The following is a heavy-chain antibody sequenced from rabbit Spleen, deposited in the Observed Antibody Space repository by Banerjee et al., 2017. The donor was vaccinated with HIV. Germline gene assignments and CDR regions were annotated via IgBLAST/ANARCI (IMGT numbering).Heavy chain of an antibody. V-gene: IGHV1S40*01. Sequence: QSLEESGGGLVKPGGTLTLTCTASGFSFSGSDWMSWVRQAPGKGLEWIGCIYTGSSGSTYYASWAKGRFTISKTSSTTVTLQMTSLPTADTATYFCARGAASPYYGVDLWGPGTLVTVS. J-gene: IGHJ6*01. CDR1: GFSFSGSDW. CDR2: IYTGSSGST. CDR3: ARGAASPYYGVDL. D-gene: IGHD4-2*01.